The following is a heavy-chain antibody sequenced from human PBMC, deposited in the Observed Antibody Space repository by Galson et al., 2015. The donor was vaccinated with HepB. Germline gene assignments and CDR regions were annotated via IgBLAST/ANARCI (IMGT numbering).Heavy chain of an antibody. D-gene: IGHD3-10*01. CDR2: IYYSGST. CDR1: GGSISSSSYY. V-gene: IGHV4-39*01. Sequence: SETLSLTCTVSGGSISSSSYYWGWIRQPPGKGLEWIGSIYYSGSTYYNPSLKSRVTISVDTSKNQFSLKLSSVTAADTAVYYCARRGGTYYYGSGSYPTKVTSGSFDYWGQGTLVTVSS. CDR3: ARRGGTYYYGSGSYPTKVTSGSFDY. J-gene: IGHJ4*02.